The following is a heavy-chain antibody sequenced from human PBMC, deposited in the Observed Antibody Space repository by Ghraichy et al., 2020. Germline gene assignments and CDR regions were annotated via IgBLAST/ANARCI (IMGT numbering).Heavy chain of an antibody. V-gene: IGHV3-72*01. D-gene: IGHD2-15*01. Sequence: LSLTCAASGFTFSDYYMDWVRQAPGKGLEWVGRTRNKVYSYTTEYAASVKGRFTISRDDSKNSLYLQMNSLKTEDTAVYYCARDTVVGGGYQYFHHWGQGTLVTVSS. CDR2: TRNKVYSYTT. CDR1: GFTFSDYY. J-gene: IGHJ1*01. CDR3: ARDTVVGGGYQYFHH.